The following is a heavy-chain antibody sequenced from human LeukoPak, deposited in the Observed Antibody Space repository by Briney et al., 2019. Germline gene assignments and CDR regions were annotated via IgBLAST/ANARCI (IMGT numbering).Heavy chain of an antibody. Sequence: ASVKVSCKVSGYALTELSMHWVRQAPGKGLEWMGGFDPEDGETIYAQKFQGRVTMTEDTSTDTAYMELSSLRSEDTAVYYCATEGLYDSSGYWYYFDYWGQGTLVTVSS. CDR3: ATEGLYDSSGYWYYFDY. V-gene: IGHV1-24*01. CDR1: GYALTELS. J-gene: IGHJ4*02. D-gene: IGHD3-22*01. CDR2: FDPEDGET.